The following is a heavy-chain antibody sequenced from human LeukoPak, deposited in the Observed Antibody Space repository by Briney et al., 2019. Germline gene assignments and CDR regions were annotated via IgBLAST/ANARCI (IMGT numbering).Heavy chain of an antibody. CDR1: GGSISSGGYY. CDR2: NYQSEIT. CDR3: ARGGVHYYDFDS. J-gene: IGHJ4*02. D-gene: IGHD3-22*01. Sequence: PSETLSLTCSVSGGSISSGGYYWSWIRQPPGKGLEWIGYNYQSEITYYNPSLKSRATISVDRSKNQLSLKLTSVTAADTAVYYCARGGVHYYDFDSWGQGTLVTVSS. V-gene: IGHV4-30-2*01.